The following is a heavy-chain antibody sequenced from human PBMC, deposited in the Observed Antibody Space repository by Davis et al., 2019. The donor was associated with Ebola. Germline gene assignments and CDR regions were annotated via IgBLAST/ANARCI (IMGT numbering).Heavy chain of an antibody. V-gene: IGHV3-30*03. CDR1: GFTFNTYG. Sequence: GGSLRLSCAASGFTFNTYGMHWVRQAPGKGLEWVAAISYDGSNKYYADSVKGRFTISRDNSKNTLYLQMNSLRAEDTAVYYCARGPSIRAFDIWGQGTMVTVSS. D-gene: IGHD2-21*01. J-gene: IGHJ3*02. CDR3: ARGPSIRAFDI. CDR2: ISYDGSNK.